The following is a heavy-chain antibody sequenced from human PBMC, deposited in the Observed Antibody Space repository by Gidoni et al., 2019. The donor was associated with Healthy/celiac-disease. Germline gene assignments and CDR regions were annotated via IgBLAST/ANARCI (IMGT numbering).Heavy chain of an antibody. Sequence: QVQLVESGGGVVQPGRSLRLSCAASGFTFSSYGMHWVRQAPGKGLEWVAVIWYDGSNKYYADSVKGRFTISRDNSKNTLYLQMNSLRAEDTAVYYCARDITEFGFFSYYYYGMDVWGQGTTVTVSS. CDR3: ARDITEFGFFSYYYYGMDV. D-gene: IGHD3-10*01. CDR2: IWYDGSNK. J-gene: IGHJ6*02. V-gene: IGHV3-33*01. CDR1: GFTFSSYG.